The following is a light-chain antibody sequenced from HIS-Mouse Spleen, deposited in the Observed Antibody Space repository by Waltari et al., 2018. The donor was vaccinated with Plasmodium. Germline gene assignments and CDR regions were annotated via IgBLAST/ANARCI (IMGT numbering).Light chain of an antibody. J-gene: IGLJ2*01. CDR2: QDS. CDR1: KLGDKY. CDR3: QAWDSSTVV. V-gene: IGLV3-1*01. Sequence: SYELTQPPSVSVSPGQTASITCSGDKLGDKYACWYQQKPGQSPVLVIYQDSKRPSGSPERFSCANSGNTATLTISGTQARDEADYYCQAWDSSTVVFGGGTKLTVL.